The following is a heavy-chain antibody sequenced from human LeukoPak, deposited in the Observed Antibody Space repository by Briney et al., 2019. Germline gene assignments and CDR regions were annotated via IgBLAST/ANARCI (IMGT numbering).Heavy chain of an antibody. D-gene: IGHD2-2*01. CDR1: GDSISNYY. CDR3: ARGCSSTSCSHFDY. Sequence: SETLSLTCTVSGDSISNYYWNWIRQPAGKGLEWIGEINHSGSTNYNPSLKSRVTISVDTSKNQFSLKLSSVTAADTAVYYCARGCSSTSCSHFDYWGQGTLVTVSS. J-gene: IGHJ4*02. V-gene: IGHV4-34*01. CDR2: INHSGST.